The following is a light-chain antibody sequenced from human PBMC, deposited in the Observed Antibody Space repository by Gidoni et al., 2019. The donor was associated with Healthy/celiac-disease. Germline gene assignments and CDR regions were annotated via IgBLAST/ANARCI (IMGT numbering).Light chain of an antibody. CDR3: QQYGSSPWT. Sequence: VTLSCRASQSVSSSYLAWYQQKPGQAPRLLIYGASSRATGIPDRFSGSGSGTDFTLTISRLEPEDFAVYYCQQYGSSPWTFGQGTKVEIK. CDR1: QSVSSSY. CDR2: GAS. J-gene: IGKJ1*01. V-gene: IGKV3-20*01.